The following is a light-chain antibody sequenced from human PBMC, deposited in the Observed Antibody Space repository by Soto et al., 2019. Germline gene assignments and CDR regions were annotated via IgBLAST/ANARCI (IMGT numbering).Light chain of an antibody. CDR2: GAS. CDR1: QSVSSY. Sequence: EIVLTQSPGTLSLSPGERATLSCRASQSVSSYLAWYQQKPGQAPRLLIYGASSRATGIPDRFSGSASGTDFTLTISRLEPEDFAVYYCQQYGSSVRTFGQGTKVEIK. J-gene: IGKJ1*01. CDR3: QQYGSSVRT. V-gene: IGKV3-20*01.